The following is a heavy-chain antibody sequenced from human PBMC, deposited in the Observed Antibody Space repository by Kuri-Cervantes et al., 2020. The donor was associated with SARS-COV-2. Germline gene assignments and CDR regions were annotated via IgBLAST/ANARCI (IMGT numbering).Heavy chain of an antibody. D-gene: IGHD6-6*01. CDR1: GFTFSSYA. Sequence: GESLKISCAASGFTFSSYALSWVRQAPGRGLEWVCVISGSGGSTYCADSVKCRFTISRDNSKNTLYLQMNSMRAEDTAVYYCAKDRVYSSSVGQVDYWGQGALVTVSS. J-gene: IGHJ4*01. CDR2: ISGSGGST. CDR3: AKDRVYSSSVGQVDY. V-gene: IGHV3-23*01.